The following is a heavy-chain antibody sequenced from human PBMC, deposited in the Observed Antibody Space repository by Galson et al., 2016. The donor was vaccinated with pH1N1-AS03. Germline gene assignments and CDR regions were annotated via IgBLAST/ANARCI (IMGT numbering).Heavy chain of an antibody. J-gene: IGHJ6*02. Sequence: SLRLSCAASGFTFSGYPMAWVRQTPGKGLQWVTTIKADGSETKYVESVKGRITISRDNDKRSTYLEMNNRTVEDTAVYYCVRDGVFRSVMDVWGQGTTVTASS. D-gene: IGHD1-14*01. CDR1: GFTFSGYP. CDR2: IKADGSET. V-gene: IGHV3-7*03. CDR3: VRDGVFRSVMDV.